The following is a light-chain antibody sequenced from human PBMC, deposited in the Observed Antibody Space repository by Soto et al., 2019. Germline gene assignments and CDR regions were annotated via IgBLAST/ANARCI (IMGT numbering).Light chain of an antibody. CDR1: KTDIGVYYY. J-gene: IGLJ1*01. Sequence: QSVLTQPPSASGSPGQTVTISCTGSKTDIGVYYYVYWYQQLPGTAPRLLIYGAGHRPSGVPDRFSGSKSCTTASLTVSGLQAADEADYFCKSYDGSKSIVFGSGTKVTVL. CDR2: GAG. CDR3: KSYDGSKSIV. V-gene: IGLV2-8*01.